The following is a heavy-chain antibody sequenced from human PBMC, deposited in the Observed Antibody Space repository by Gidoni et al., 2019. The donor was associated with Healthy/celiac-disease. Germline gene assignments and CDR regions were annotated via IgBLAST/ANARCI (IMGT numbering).Heavy chain of an antibody. V-gene: IGHV1-69*01. CDR1: GGPFSSYA. Sequence: QVQPVQAGAEVKKPGSSVKVSCKASGGPFSSYAISWVRQAPGQGLEWMGGIIPIFGTANYAQKFQGRVTITADESTSTAYMELSSLRAEDTAVYYCARDWSAPQTWADIWGQGTMVTVSS. CDR3: ARDWSAPQTWADI. J-gene: IGHJ3*02. D-gene: IGHD7-27*01. CDR2: IIPIFGTA.